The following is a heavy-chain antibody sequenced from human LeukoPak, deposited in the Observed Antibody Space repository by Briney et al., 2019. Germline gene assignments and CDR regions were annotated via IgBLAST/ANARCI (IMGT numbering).Heavy chain of an antibody. Sequence: GASVKVSCKASGYTFTSYDFNWVRQATGQGLEWMGWMNPNSGNTGYAQMFQGRVTITRNTSISTVYMELSSLRSEDTAVYYCATFSIVLGGWGAFDIRGQGTMVTVSS. J-gene: IGHJ3*02. CDR3: ATFSIVLGGWGAFDI. CDR1: GYTFTSYD. CDR2: MNPNSGNT. V-gene: IGHV1-8*03. D-gene: IGHD2-8*01.